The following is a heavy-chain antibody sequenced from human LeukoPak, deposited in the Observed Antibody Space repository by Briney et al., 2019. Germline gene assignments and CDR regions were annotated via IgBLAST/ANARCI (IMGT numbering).Heavy chain of an antibody. Sequence: SVKVSCKASGGTFSSYAISWVRQAPGQGLEWMGGIIPIFGTANYAQKFQGRVTITADESTSTAYMELSSLRSEDTAVYYCARRCSSTSCYGAFDIWGQGTMVTVSS. CDR3: ARRCSSTSCYGAFDI. J-gene: IGHJ3*02. V-gene: IGHV1-69*13. CDR2: IIPIFGTA. CDR1: GGTFSSYA. D-gene: IGHD2-2*01.